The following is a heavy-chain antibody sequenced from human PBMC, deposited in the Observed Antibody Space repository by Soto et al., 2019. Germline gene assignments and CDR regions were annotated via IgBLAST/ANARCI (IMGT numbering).Heavy chain of an antibody. D-gene: IGHD2-21*02. V-gene: IGHV3-49*03. CDR3: TRENAVVTAIFDY. Sequence: GGSLRLSCTASGFTFGDYAMSWFRQAPGKGLEWVGFIRSKAYGGTTEYAASVKGRFTISRDDSKSIAYLQMNSLKTEDTAVYYCTRENAVVTAIFDYWGQGTLVTVSS. CDR2: IRSKAYGGTT. CDR1: GFTFGDYA. J-gene: IGHJ4*02.